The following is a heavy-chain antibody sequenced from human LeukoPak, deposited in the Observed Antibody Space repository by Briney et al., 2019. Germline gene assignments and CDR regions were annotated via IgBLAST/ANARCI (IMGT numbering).Heavy chain of an antibody. D-gene: IGHD3-10*01. Sequence: SETLSLTCAVYGGSFSGYYWSWIRQPPGKGLEWIGEINHSGTTNYNPSLKSRVTISVDTSKNQFSLKLNSVTPEDTAVYYCARDIGAYYGSGSNWFDPWGQGTLVTVSP. CDR3: ARDIGAYYGSGSNWFDP. V-gene: IGHV4-34*01. CDR1: GGSFSGYY. J-gene: IGHJ5*02. CDR2: INHSGTT.